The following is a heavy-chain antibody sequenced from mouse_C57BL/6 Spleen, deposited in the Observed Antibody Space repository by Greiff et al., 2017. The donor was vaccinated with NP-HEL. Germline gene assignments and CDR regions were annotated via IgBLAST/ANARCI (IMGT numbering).Heavy chain of an antibody. J-gene: IGHJ4*01. CDR1: GYSFTDYN. CDR3: AREGTQPGYYAMDY. Sequence: EVQLQQSGPELVKPGASVKISCKASGYSFTDYNMNWVKQSNGKSLEWIGVINPNCGTTSYNQKFKGKATLTVDQSSSPAYMQLNSLTSEDSAVYYCAREGTQPGYYAMDYWGQGTSVTVSS. CDR2: INPNCGTT. V-gene: IGHV1-39*01. D-gene: IGHD2-14*01.